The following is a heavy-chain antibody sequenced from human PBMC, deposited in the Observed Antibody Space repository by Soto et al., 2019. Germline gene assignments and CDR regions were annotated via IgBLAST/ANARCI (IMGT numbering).Heavy chain of an antibody. CDR1: GGTFSSYA. V-gene: IGHV1-69*13. Sequence: ASVKVSCKASGGTFSSYAISWVRQAPGQGLEWMGGIIPIFGTANYAQKFQGRVTITADESTSTAYMELSSLRSEDTAVYYCARGYSSSSMGKFDPWGQGTMVTVSA. J-gene: IGHJ5*02. D-gene: IGHD6-6*01. CDR3: ARGYSSSSMGKFDP. CDR2: IIPIFGTA.